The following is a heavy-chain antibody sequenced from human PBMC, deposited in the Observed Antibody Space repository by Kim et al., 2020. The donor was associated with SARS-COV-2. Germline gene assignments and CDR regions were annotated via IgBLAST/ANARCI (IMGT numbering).Heavy chain of an antibody. CDR1: GYSFTDYW. Sequence: GASLKISCKGSGYSFTDYWIGWVRQMPGKGLEWMGIIYPGDSDTRYSPSFQGQVTISADKSISTAYLQWSSLKASDTAMYYCARQTTGYSSSWYGGYYFDYWGQGSLVTVSS. CDR3: ARQTTGYSSSWYGGYYFDY. D-gene: IGHD6-13*01. CDR2: IYPGDSDT. V-gene: IGHV5-51*01. J-gene: IGHJ4*02.